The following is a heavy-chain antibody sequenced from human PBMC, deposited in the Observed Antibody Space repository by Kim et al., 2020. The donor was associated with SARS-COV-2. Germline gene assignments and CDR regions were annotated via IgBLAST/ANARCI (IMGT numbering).Heavy chain of an antibody. J-gene: IGHJ6*02. Sequence: SVKVSCKASGGTFSSYAISWVRQAPGQGLEWMGGIIPIFGTTNYAQKFQGRVTITADESTSTAYMELSSLRSEDTAVYYCARDLRYYYYYGMDVWGQGTTVTVSS. CDR2: IIPIFGTT. CDR1: GGTFSSYA. CDR3: ARDLRYYYYYGMDV. V-gene: IGHV1-69*13.